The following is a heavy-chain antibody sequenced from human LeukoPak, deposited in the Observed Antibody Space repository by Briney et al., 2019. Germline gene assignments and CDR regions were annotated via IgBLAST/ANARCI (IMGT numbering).Heavy chain of an antibody. CDR1: GFTFSSYS. CDR3: ARVRRDYGDYSVDF. D-gene: IGHD4-17*01. J-gene: IGHJ4*02. CDR2: ISSSSSYI. V-gene: IGHV3-21*01. Sequence: GGSLRLSCAASGFTFSSYSMNWVRQAPGKGLEWVSSISSSSSYIYYADSVKGRFTISRDNAKNSLYLQMNSLRAEDTAVYYCARVRRDYGDYSVDFWGQGTLVTVSS.